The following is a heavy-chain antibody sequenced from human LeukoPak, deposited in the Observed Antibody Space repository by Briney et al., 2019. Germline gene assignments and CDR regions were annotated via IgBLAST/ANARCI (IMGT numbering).Heavy chain of an antibody. Sequence: GASVKVSCKASGYTFTSYYMHWVRQAPGQGLEWMGIINPSGGSTSYAQKFQGRVTMTEDTSTDTAYMELSSLRSEDTAVYYCATDPIVFGGATRFDYWGQGTLVTVSS. CDR2: INPSGGST. CDR3: ATDPIVFGGATRFDY. V-gene: IGHV1-46*01. D-gene: IGHD1-26*01. J-gene: IGHJ4*02. CDR1: GYTFTSYY.